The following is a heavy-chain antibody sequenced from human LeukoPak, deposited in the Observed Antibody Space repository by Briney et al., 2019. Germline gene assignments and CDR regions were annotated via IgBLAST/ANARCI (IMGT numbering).Heavy chain of an antibody. D-gene: IGHD7-27*01. J-gene: IGHJ4*02. CDR2: MSPNSGNT. V-gene: IGHV1-8*02. Sequence: ASVKVSCKASGYTFTSYGISWVRQAPGQGLEWMGWMSPNSGNTSYAQKFQGRVTMTRDTSTGTAYLELSSLRSEDSAVYYCVRTPPNWGADFWGQGTLVTVSS. CDR3: VRTPPNWGADF. CDR1: GYTFTSYG.